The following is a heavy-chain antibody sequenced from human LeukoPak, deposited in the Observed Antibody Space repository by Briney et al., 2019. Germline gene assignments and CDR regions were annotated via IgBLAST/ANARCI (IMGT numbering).Heavy chain of an antibody. CDR3: ASSGWDPEYYFDY. D-gene: IGHD6-19*01. Sequence: PSQTLSLTCAVYGGSFSGYYWSWIRQPPGKGLEWIGEINHSGSTNYNPSLKSRVTISVDTSKNQFSLKLSSVTAADTAAYYCASSGWDPEYYFDYWGQGTLVTVSS. CDR2: INHSGST. V-gene: IGHV4-34*01. J-gene: IGHJ4*02. CDR1: GGSFSGYY.